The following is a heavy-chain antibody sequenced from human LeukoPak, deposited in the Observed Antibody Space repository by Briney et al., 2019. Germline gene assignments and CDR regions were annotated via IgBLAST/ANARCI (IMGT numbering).Heavy chain of an antibody. CDR2: IYHSGST. J-gene: IGHJ4*02. Sequence: SETLSLTCTVSGGSISSYYWSWIRQPPGKGLEWIGYIYHSGSTNYNPSLKSRVTISVDTSKNQFSLKLSSVTAADTAVYYCARVEVDRDSGSYTFDYWGQGTLVTVSS. CDR1: GGSISSYY. D-gene: IGHD1-26*01. CDR3: ARVEVDRDSGSYTFDY. V-gene: IGHV4-59*01.